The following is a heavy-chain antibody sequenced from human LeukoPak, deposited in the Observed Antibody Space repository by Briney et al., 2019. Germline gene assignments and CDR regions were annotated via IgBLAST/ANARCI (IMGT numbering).Heavy chain of an antibody. V-gene: IGHV3-73*01. D-gene: IGHD2-15*01. Sequence: GGSLKLSCAASGFTFSGSAMHWVRQASGKGLEWVGRIRSKANSYATAYAASVKGRFTISRDDSKNTAYLQMNSLKTEDTAVYYCTSLPWVREDSWGQGTLVTVSS. CDR3: TSLPWVREDS. J-gene: IGHJ4*02. CDR2: IRSKANSYAT. CDR1: GFTFSGSA.